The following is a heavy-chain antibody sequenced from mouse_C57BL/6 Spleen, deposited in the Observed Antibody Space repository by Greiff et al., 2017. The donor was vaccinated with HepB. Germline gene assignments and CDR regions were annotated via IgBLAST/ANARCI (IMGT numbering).Heavy chain of an antibody. CDR3: ATYDYDDY. V-gene: IGHV1-50*01. CDR1: GYTFTSYW. J-gene: IGHJ2*01. CDR2: IDPSDSYT. Sequence: QVQLQQPGAELVKPGASVKLSCKASGYTFTSYWMQWVKQRPGQGLEWIGEIDPSDSYTNYNQKFKGKATLTVDTSSSTASMQLSSLTSEDSAVYYCATYDYDDYWGQGTTLTVSS.